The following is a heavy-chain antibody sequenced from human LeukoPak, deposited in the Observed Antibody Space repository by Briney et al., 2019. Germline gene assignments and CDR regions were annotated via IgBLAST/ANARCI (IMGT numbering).Heavy chain of an antibody. CDR1: GGSISRGGYY. J-gene: IGHJ6*04. V-gene: IGHV4-31*03. Sequence: SETLSLTCTVSGGSISRGGYYWSWIRQHPGKGLEWIGNIYYSGSTYYNPSLKSRVTILVDTSKNQFSLKLSSVTAADTAMYYCATISSSWSDAGFFYCYGMDVWGKGTMVTVSS. CDR3: ATISSSWSDAGFFYCYGMDV. CDR2: IYYSGST. D-gene: IGHD6-13*01.